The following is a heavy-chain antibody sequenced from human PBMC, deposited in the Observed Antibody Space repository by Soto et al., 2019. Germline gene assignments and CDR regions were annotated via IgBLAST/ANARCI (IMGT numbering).Heavy chain of an antibody. V-gene: IGHV4-30-4*01. Sequence: SETLSLTCTVSGGSISSGDYYWSWIRQPPGKGLEWIGYIYYSGSTYYNPSLKSRVTISVDTSKNQFSLKLSSVTAADTAVYYCARGGGAQYYYDSSGYYYGWFDPWGQGTLVTVSS. CDR1: GGSISSGDYY. CDR2: IYYSGST. J-gene: IGHJ5*02. D-gene: IGHD3-22*01. CDR3: ARGGGAQYYYDSSGYYYGWFDP.